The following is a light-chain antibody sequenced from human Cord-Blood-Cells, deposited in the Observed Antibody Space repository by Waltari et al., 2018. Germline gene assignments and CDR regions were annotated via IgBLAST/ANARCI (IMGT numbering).Light chain of an antibody. J-gene: IGLJ1*01. V-gene: IGLV1-44*01. CDR3: AAWDDSLNGYV. CDR2: SNN. Sequence: QSVLTQPPSASGTPGQRVTISCSGSSSNIGSNTVNWYQPLPGTAPKLLIYSNNQRPSVVPDRFSGSKAGTSASLAISGLQSEDEADYYCAAWDDSLNGYVFGTGTKVTVL. CDR1: SSNIGSNT.